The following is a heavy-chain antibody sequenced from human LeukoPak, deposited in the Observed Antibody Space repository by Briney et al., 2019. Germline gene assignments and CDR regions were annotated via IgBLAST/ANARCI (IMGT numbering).Heavy chain of an antibody. J-gene: IGHJ6*02. V-gene: IGHV4-59*01. Sequence: SSTLSLTCTVAGGSISSYYWSWIRPPPGKGLGWIGYIYYSGSTNYNHNLQSRVTMSVDTSINKSYPKLSSLTAADTAVYYRARGGRYYVVRGDFYYYYCGMDVWGQGTTVTVSS. CDR1: GGSISSYY. CDR3: ARGGRYYVVRGDFYYYYCGMDV. CDR2: IYYSGST. D-gene: IGHD3-10*01.